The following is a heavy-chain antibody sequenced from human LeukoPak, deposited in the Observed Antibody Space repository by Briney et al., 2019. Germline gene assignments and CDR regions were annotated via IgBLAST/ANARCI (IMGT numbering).Heavy chain of an antibody. V-gene: IGHV1-69*04. CDR3: ARDLNRDGYDFDY. D-gene: IGHD5-24*01. CDR1: GGTFSSYA. Sequence: GASVKVSCKASGGTFSSYAISWVRQAPGQGLEWMGRIIPILGIANYAQKFQGRVTITADKSTSTAYMELSSLRSEDTAVYYCARDLNRDGYDFDYWGQGTLVTVSS. J-gene: IGHJ4*02. CDR2: IIPILGIA.